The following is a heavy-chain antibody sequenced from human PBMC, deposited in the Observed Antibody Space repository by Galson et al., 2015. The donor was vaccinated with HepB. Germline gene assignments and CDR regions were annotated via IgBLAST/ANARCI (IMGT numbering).Heavy chain of an antibody. J-gene: IGHJ6*02. CDR3: ARAFSTGLRFSPTYYYYGMDV. CDR1: GGSFSGYY. Sequence: ETLSLTCAVYGGSFSGYYWSWIRQPPGKGLEWIGEINHSGSTNYNPSLKSRVTISVDTSKNQFSLKLSSVTAADTAVYYCARAFSTGLRFSPTYYYYGMDVWGQGTTVTVSS. V-gene: IGHV4-34*01. D-gene: IGHD3-3*01. CDR2: INHSGST.